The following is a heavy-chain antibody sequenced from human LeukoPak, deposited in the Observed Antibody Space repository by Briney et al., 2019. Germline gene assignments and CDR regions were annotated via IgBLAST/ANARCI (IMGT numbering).Heavy chain of an antibody. CDR3: AKEGIAAAGESDSWFDP. D-gene: IGHD6-13*01. CDR1: GFTFDDYA. V-gene: IGHV3-9*01. Sequence: GGSLRLSCAASGFTFDDYAMHWVRQAPGKGLEWVSGISWDSGSIGYADSVKGRFTISRDNAKNSLYLQMNSLRAEDTALYYCAKEGIAAAGESDSWFDPWGQGTLVTVSS. J-gene: IGHJ5*02. CDR2: ISWDSGSI.